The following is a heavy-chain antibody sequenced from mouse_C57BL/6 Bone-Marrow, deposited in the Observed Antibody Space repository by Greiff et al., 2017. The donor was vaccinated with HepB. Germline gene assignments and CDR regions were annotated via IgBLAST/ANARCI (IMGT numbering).Heavy chain of an antibody. Sequence: EVQLVESEGGLVQPGSSMKLSCTASGFTFSDYYMAWVRQVPEKGLEWVANINYDGSSTYYLDSLKSRFIISRDNAKNILYLQMSSLKSEDTATYYCARVITTVVAYYFDYWGQGTTLTVSS. CDR1: GFTFSDYY. CDR2: INYDGSST. V-gene: IGHV5-16*01. D-gene: IGHD1-1*01. CDR3: ARVITTVVAYYFDY. J-gene: IGHJ2*01.